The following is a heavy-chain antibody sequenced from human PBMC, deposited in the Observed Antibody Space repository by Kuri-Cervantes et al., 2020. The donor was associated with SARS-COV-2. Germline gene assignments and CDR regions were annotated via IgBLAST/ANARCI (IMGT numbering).Heavy chain of an antibody. CDR2: IWYDGRNT. J-gene: IGHJ6*03. CDR3: ARNHSMDV. CDR1: GFTFSDYD. V-gene: IGHV3-33*08. Sequence: LSLTCAPSGFTFSDYDMHWVRQAPGKGLEWVAVIWYDGRNTYYTGSVKGRFTISRDNSKNMLYLEVNSLRAEDTAVYYCARNHSMDVWGTGTAVTVSS.